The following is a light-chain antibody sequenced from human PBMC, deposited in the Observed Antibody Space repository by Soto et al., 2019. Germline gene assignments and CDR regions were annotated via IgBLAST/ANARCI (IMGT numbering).Light chain of an antibody. V-gene: IGKV1-39*01. CDR2: CES. CDR3: QQTYKNYWT. Sequence: LQMTQSPAYIATSVGDRVNITCRASHSIDFYLNWYQQKPGQAPKILIYCESNLQSGVPSRCIGSGYATNLSLTISSMQHADFATYYCQQTYKNYWTFGPGTKVDIK. J-gene: IGKJ3*01. CDR1: HSIDFY.